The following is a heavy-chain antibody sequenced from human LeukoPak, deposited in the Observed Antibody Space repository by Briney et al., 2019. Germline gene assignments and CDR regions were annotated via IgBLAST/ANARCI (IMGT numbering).Heavy chain of an antibody. V-gene: IGHV4-59*01. CDR3: ARDGRGSYHFDY. CDR2: IYYSGST. CDR1: GGSISSYY. J-gene: IGHJ4*02. D-gene: IGHD1-26*01. Sequence: SETLSLTCTVSGGSISSYYWSWIRQPPGKGLEWIGYIYYSGSTNYNPSLKSRVTISVDTSKNQFSLKLSSVTAADTAVYYCARDGRGSYHFDYWGQGTLVTASS.